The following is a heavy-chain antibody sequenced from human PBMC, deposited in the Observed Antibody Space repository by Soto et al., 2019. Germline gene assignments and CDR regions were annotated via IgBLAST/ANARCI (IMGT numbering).Heavy chain of an antibody. V-gene: IGHV4-4*02. D-gene: IGHD6-19*01. CDR1: GDSVSTPYY. Sequence: QVQLQESGPGLVKPSGTLSLTCAVSGDSVSTPYYWRWVRQSPGKGLEWIGEVFHTRTTSYNPSLRSRVTIAMDKSINQFSLDLSSVTAAVTAVYYCARSAGWYAIQAWGPGNLFIVSS. CDR3: ARSAGWYAIQA. CDR2: VFHTRTT. J-gene: IGHJ5*02.